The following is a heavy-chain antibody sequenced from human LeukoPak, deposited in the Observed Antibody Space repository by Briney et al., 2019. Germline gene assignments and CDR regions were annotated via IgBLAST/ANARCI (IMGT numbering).Heavy chain of an antibody. D-gene: IGHD3-22*01. J-gene: IGHJ4*02. Sequence: SETLSLTCTVSGGSISSCYWSWIRQPPGKGLEWIGYIYYSGSTNYNPSLKSRVTISVDTSKNQFSLKLSSVTAADTAVYYCARVIDYYDSSGYCSYFDYWGQGTLVTVSS. V-gene: IGHV4-59*01. CDR3: ARVIDYYDSSGYCSYFDY. CDR2: IYYSGST. CDR1: GGSISSCY.